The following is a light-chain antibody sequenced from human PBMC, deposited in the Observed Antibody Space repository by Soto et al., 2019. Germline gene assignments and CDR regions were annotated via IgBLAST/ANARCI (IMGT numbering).Light chain of an antibody. J-gene: IGKJ4*01. CDR2: KAS. V-gene: IGKV1-5*03. Sequence: DIQMTQSPSTLSASVGDRVTITCRASQSIRSWLAWYQQKPGKAPRLLIYKASSLESGVPSRFSGSGSGTEFTLTISSLQPDDSATYYCQQYDSYCTFCGWTKV. CDR3: QQYDSYCT. CDR1: QSIRSW.